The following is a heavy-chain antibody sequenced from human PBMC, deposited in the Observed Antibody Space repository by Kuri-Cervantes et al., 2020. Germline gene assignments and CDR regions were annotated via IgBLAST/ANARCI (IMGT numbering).Heavy chain of an antibody. J-gene: IGHJ6*02. CDR1: GGSVSSGSYY. V-gene: IGHV4-61*01. CDR2: IYYSGST. CDR3: ARDAGATGYYYYGMDV. D-gene: IGHD1-26*01. Sequence: SETLSLTCTVSGGSVSSGSYYWSWIRQPPGKGLEWIGYIYYSGSTNYNPSLKSRVTISVDTSKNQFSLKLSSVTAAGTAVYYCARDAGATGYYYYGMDVWGQGTTVTVSS.